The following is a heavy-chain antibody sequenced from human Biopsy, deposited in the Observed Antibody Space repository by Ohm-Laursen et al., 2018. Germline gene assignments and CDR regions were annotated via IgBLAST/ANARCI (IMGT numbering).Heavy chain of an antibody. V-gene: IGHV3-23*01. CDR2: ISDSGGST. J-gene: IGHJ4*02. CDR1: GSTFSSFA. Sequence: SLRLSCSASGSTFSSFAMSWVRQAPGKGLVWVSGISDSGGSTHYADSVKGRFSISRDTSKNTLYLQMNSLRAEDTAVYYCAKDVFGGFSGSTDYYAYYFDSWGQGTLVTVSS. D-gene: IGHD3-10*02. CDR3: AKDVFGGFSGSTDYYAYYFDS.